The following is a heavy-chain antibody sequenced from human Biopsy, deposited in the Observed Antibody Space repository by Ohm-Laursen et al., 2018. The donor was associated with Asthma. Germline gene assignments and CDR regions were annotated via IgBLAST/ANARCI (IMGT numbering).Heavy chain of an antibody. CDR2: ISNDGANK. V-gene: IGHV3-30*03. Sequence: SLRLSCAAAVLTFSSYGMVWVRLAPGKGLEWVALISNDGANKFYADSVQGRFTISRDNSKNTLYLQMYSLKIEDTAVYFCARQVKSTVFGVSYKKFDFWGQGTLVAVSS. J-gene: IGHJ4*02. CDR3: ARQVKSTVFGVSYKKFDF. D-gene: IGHD3-3*01. CDR1: VLTFSSYG.